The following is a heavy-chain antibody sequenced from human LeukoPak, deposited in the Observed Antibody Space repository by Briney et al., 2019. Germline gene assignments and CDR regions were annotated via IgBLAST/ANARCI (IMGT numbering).Heavy chain of an antibody. CDR2: MNPNSGNT. J-gene: IGHJ6*03. V-gene: IGHV1-8*01. CDR1: GYTFTSYD. Sequence: GASVQVSCKASGYTFTSYDINWVRPATGQGLAGMGWMNPNSGNTGYAQKFQGRVTMTRNTSISTAYMELSSLRSEDTAVYYCARRNQLLNYYYYYMDVWGKGTTVTVSS. CDR3: ARRNQLLNYYYYYMDV. D-gene: IGHD2-2*01.